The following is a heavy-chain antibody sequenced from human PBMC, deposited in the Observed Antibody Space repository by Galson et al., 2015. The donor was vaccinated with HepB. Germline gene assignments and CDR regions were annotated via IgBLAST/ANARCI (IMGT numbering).Heavy chain of an antibody. D-gene: IGHD3-16*01. CDR2: INHSGSP. J-gene: IGHJ4*02. Sequence: SEPLSLTCAVYGGSFSGYYWSWIRQPPGKGLEWIGEINHSGSPNYNPSLKSRVTISVDTSKNQFSLKLTSVTAADTALYYCARTGDTYYFDYWGQGTLVTVSS. CDR3: ARTGDTYYFDY. CDR1: GGSFSGYY. V-gene: IGHV4-34*01.